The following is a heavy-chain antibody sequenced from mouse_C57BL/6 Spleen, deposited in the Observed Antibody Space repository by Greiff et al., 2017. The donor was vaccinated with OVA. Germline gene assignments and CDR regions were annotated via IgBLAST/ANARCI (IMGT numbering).Heavy chain of an antibody. J-gene: IGHJ3*01. Sequence: DVKLQESGPELVKPGASVKISCKASGYSFTGYYMNWVKQSPEKSLEWIGEINPSTGGTTYNQKFKAKATLTVDKSSSTAYMQLKSLTSEDSAVYYCARSFYYGSSDWGQGTLVTVSA. CDR2: INPSTGGT. CDR1: GYSFTGYY. D-gene: IGHD1-1*01. V-gene: IGHV1-42*01. CDR3: ARSFYYGSSD.